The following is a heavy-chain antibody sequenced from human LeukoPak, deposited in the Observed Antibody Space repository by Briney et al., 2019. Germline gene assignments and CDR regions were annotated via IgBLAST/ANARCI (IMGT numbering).Heavy chain of an antibody. J-gene: IGHJ4*01. CDR2: ISAYNGNT. V-gene: IGHV1-18*01. CDR3: EREKDGGTYDY. Sequence: ASVKVSCKASGYTFTSYGISWVRQAPGLGLEWMGWISAYNGNTNYAQKLQGRVTMTTDTSTSTAYMELRSLRSDDTAVYYCEREKDGGTYDYWGQGTLVTVSA. D-gene: IGHD3-16*01. CDR1: GYTFTSYG.